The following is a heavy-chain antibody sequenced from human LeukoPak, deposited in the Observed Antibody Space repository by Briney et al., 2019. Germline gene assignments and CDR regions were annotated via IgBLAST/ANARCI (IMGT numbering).Heavy chain of an antibody. CDR2: ISYDGNNK. CDR1: GFTFSTYA. CDR3: ARAGVGSIWTNYYFDY. Sequence: GGSLRLSCAASGFTFSTYAMNWVRQAPGKGLEGVAIISYDGNNKYYADSVKGRFTISRDNSKNTLYLQMNTLRAEDTAVYYCARAGVGSIWTNYYFDYWGQGTLVTVSS. J-gene: IGHJ4*02. V-gene: IGHV3-30-3*01. D-gene: IGHD3-3*01.